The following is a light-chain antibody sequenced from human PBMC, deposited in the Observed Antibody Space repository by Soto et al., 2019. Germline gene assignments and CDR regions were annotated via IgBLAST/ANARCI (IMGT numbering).Light chain of an antibody. J-gene: IGLJ3*02. CDR2: STN. CDR1: SGSVSTSYY. V-gene: IGLV8-61*01. Sequence: QTVVTQEPSFSVSPGGTVTLTGGLSSGSVSTSYYPSWYQQTPGQAPRTLIYSTNTRSSGVPDRFSGSILGNKAALTITGAQADDESDYYCVLYMGSGIRVFGGGTKLTVL. CDR3: VLYMGSGIRV.